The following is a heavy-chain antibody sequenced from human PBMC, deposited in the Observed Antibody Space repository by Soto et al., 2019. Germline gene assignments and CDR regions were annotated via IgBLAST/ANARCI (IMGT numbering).Heavy chain of an antibody. V-gene: IGHV4-34*01. CDR3: ARGEMATITGAFDI. Sequence: QVQLQQWGAGLLKPSETLSLTCAVYGGSFSGYYWSWIRQPPGKGLEWIGEIKHSGSTNYNPSLKSRVTISVDTSKNQFSLKLSSVTAADTAVYYCARGEMATITGAFDIWGQGTMVTVSS. CDR2: IKHSGST. J-gene: IGHJ3*02. CDR1: GGSFSGYY. D-gene: IGHD5-12*01.